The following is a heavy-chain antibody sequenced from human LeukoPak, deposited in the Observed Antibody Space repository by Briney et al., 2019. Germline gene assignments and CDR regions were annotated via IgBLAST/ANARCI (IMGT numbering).Heavy chain of an antibody. J-gene: IGHJ4*02. V-gene: IGHV3-23*01. CDR3: ANPGELELLWFGELLPPNY. Sequence: GESLRLSCAASGFTFSSYAMSWVRQAPGKGLEWVSAISGSGGSTYYADSVKGRFTISRDNSKNTLYLQMNSLRAEDTAVYYCANPGELELLWFGELLPPNYWGQGTLVTVSS. D-gene: IGHD3-10*01. CDR1: GFTFSSYA. CDR2: ISGSGGST.